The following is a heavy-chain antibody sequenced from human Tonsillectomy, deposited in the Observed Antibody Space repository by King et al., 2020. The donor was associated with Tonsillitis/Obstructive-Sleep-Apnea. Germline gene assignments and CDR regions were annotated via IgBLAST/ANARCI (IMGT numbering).Heavy chain of an antibody. Sequence: QLVQSGAEVKKPGASVKVSCKASGYTLTSYGISWVRQASGQGLEWMGWISVYNGNTNYAQKLQGRVTMTTDTSTSTAYMELRSLRSDDTAVYYCARVTGVAYYYFMDVWGKGTSVTVSS. V-gene: IGHV1-18*01. CDR2: ISVYNGNT. CDR3: ARVTGVAYYYFMDV. D-gene: IGHD7-27*01. J-gene: IGHJ6*03. CDR1: GYTLTSYG.